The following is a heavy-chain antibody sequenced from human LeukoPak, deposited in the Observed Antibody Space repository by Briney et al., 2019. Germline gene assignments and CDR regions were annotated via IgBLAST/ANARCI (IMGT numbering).Heavy chain of an antibody. D-gene: IGHD3-10*01. Sequence: PSETLSLTCTVSGGSISSYYWSWIRQPPGKGLEWIGYIYYSASTNYNPSLKSRVTISVDTSKNQFSLKLRSVTAADTAVYYCARHSWFGESPYYFDYWGQGTLVTVSS. CDR2: IYYSAST. J-gene: IGHJ4*02. CDR1: GGSISSYY. V-gene: IGHV4-59*08. CDR3: ARHSWFGESPYYFDY.